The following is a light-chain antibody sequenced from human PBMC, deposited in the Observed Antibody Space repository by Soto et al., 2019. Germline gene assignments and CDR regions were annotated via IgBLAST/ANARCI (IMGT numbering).Light chain of an antibody. J-gene: IGKJ4*01. Sequence: QLTRWPSYLCASVVDGVTVTFRASQGISRYLAWYQQKPGRAPKLLISAASTLQSGVPSRFSGSRSRKDFTPTISSLQPEDFATYYCQLLKTHPHTFGAGTKVDIK. CDR2: AAS. CDR1: QGISRY. V-gene: IGKV1-9*01. CDR3: QLLKTHPHT.